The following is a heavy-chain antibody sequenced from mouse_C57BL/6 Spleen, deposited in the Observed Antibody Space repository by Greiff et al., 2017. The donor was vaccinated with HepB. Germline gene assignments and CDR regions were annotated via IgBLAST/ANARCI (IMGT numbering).Heavy chain of an antibody. J-gene: IGHJ1*03. CDR3: ARPHYYGSSYGGYFDV. D-gene: IGHD1-1*01. Sequence: EVQGVESGPGMVKPSQSLSLTCTVTGYSITSGYDWHWIRHFPGNKLEWMGYISYSGSTNYNPSLKSRISITHDTSKNHFFLKLNSVTTEDTATYYCARPHYYGSSYGGYFDVWGTGTTVTVSS. CDR1: GYSITSGYD. V-gene: IGHV3-1*01. CDR2: ISYSGST.